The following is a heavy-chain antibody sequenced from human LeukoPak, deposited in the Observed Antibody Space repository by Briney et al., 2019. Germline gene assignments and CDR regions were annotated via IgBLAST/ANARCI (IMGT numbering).Heavy chain of an antibody. CDR2: IKQDGSEK. V-gene: IGHV3-7*01. D-gene: IGHD3-22*01. CDR3: ARARNYYYDSSDDSPLYFDY. CDR1: GFTFSSYW. J-gene: IGHJ4*02. Sequence: PGGSLRLSCAASGFTFSSYWMSWVRQAPGKGLEGVANIKQDGSEKYYVDSVKGGFTISRDNAKNSLYLQVNSLRAEDTAVYYCARARNYYYDSSDDSPLYFDYWGQGTLVTVSS.